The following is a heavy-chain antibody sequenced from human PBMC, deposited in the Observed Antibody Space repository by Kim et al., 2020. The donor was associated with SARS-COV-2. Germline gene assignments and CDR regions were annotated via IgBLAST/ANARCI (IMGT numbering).Heavy chain of an antibody. D-gene: IGHD3-9*01. CDR1: GFTFSSYG. V-gene: IGHV3-33*06. CDR3: AKDLSFSYDILTGYYPPYYYYGMDV. J-gene: IGHJ6*02. CDR2: IWYDGSNK. Sequence: LSLTCAASGFTFSSYGMYWVRRAPGKGLEWVAVIWYDGSNKYYADSVKGRFTISRDNSKNTLYLQMNSLRAEDTAVYYCAKDLSFSYDILTGYYPPYYYYGMDVWGQGTTVTVSS.